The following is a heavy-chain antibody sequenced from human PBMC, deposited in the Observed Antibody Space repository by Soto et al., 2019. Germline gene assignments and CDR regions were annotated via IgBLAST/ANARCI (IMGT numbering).Heavy chain of an antibody. CDR2: ISADNGNT. V-gene: IGHV1-18*01. J-gene: IGHJ4*02. CDR3: AREGILWFGELYAPDY. Sequence: ASVKVSCKASGYTFTSYCMYWVRQAPGQRLEWMGWISADNGNTNYAQKLQGRVTMTTDTSTSTAYMELRSLRSDDTAVYYCAREGILWFGELYAPDYWGQGTLVTVSS. D-gene: IGHD3-10*01. CDR1: GYTFTSYC.